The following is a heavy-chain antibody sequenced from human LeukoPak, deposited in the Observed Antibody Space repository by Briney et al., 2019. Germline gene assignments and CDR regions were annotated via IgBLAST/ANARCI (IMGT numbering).Heavy chain of an antibody. CDR3: AREGYSYDIDY. CDR2: ISSSGSTI. V-gene: IGHV3-48*03. CDR1: RFTFSSYE. Sequence: GGSLRLSCAASRFTFSSYEMNWVSQARGKGLEWVSYISSSGSTIYYADSVKGRFTISRDNAKNSLYLQMNSLRAEDTAVYYCAREGYSYDIDYWGQGTLVTVSS. D-gene: IGHD5-18*01. J-gene: IGHJ4*02.